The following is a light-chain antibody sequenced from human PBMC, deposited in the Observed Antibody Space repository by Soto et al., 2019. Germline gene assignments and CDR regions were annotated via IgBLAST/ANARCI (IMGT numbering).Light chain of an antibody. CDR1: QSLPSNL. J-gene: IGKJ1*01. CDR2: DAS. Sequence: EVVLTQSPGTLSLSPGERATFSCRASQSLPSNLLAWYQRKPGQAPRLLIYDASSRATGIPDRFSGSGYGTEFMLTITRLEPDDFDVYYCHQYASSKGTFSQGTMADI. V-gene: IGKV3-20*01. CDR3: HQYASSKGT.